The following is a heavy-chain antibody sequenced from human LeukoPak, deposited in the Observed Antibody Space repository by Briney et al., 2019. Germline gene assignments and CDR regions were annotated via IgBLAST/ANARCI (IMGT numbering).Heavy chain of an antibody. Sequence: ASVKVSCKASGGTLSSYAISWVRQAPGQGLEWMGGIIPIFGTANYAQKFQGRVTITTDESTSTAYMELSSLRSEDTAVYYCARGRSGWFDYWGQGTLVTVSS. CDR2: IIPIFGTA. CDR3: ARGRSGWFDY. J-gene: IGHJ4*02. CDR1: GGTLSSYA. V-gene: IGHV1-69*05. D-gene: IGHD6-19*01.